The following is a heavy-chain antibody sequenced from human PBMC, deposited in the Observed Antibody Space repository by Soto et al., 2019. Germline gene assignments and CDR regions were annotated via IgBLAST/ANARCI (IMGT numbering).Heavy chain of an antibody. Sequence: EVQLLESGGGLVQPGGSLRLSCAASGFTLSSYAMSWGRQAPGKGLEWVSAISGTTGATYYADSVKGRLTISRDNSKNTMYLQMNSLRAEDTAVYYCARGCGGNCYPGIIWGQGTLVTVSS. J-gene: IGHJ4*02. CDR2: ISGTTGAT. V-gene: IGHV3-23*01. CDR1: GFTLSSYA. CDR3: ARGCGGNCYPGII. D-gene: IGHD2-15*01.